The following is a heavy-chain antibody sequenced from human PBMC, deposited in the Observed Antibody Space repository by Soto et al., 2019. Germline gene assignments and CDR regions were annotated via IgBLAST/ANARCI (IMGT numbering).Heavy chain of an antibody. Sequence: QEQLVESGGGVVQPGGSLRLSCVASGFTFRRYGMHWIRQAPGKGLEWVARISNDGSDQYYADSVKGRFSISRDNTKNTVFLQMTSLRPDDTAVYFCANLFSPDDTPRHIDVWGQGTLVTVSP. V-gene: IGHV3-30*18. J-gene: IGHJ4*02. D-gene: IGHD3-22*01. CDR2: ISNDGSDQ. CDR1: GFTFRRYG. CDR3: ANLFSPDDTPRHIDV.